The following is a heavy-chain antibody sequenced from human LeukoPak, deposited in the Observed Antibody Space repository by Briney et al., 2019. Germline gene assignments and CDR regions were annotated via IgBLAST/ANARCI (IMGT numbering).Heavy chain of an antibody. CDR1: GFTFVDYA. CDR3: AELGITMIGGV. J-gene: IGHJ6*04. Sequence: SLRLSCAASGFTFVDYAMHWVRQAPGKGLEWVSGINWNSGSIGYADSVKGRFTISRDNAKNSLYLQMNSLRAEDTAVYYCAELGITMIGGVWGKGTTVTISS. D-gene: IGHD3-10*02. CDR2: INWNSGSI. V-gene: IGHV3-9*01.